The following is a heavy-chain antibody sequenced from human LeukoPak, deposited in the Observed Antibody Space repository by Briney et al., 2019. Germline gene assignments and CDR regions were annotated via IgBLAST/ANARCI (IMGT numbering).Heavy chain of an antibody. D-gene: IGHD3-9*01. CDR3: ARSPGFRSEVDS. CDR1: GFTFSSYT. Sequence: PGGSLRLSXAASGFTFSSYTMNWVRQAPGEGMEWVSSITSSSSYIHYADSVKGRFTVSRDNAKNLLYLQMNSLRAEDTAMYYFARSPGFRSEVDSWGQGTLVTVSS. CDR2: ITSSSSYI. V-gene: IGHV3-21*01. J-gene: IGHJ4*02.